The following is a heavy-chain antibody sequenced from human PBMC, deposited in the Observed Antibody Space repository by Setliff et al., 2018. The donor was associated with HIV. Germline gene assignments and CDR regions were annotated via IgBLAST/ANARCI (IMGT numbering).Heavy chain of an antibody. D-gene: IGHD2-15*01. CDR1: GYSFSTNG. CDR2: VSAYNGNT. J-gene: IGHJ4*02. CDR3: ARDPPVVVRHLFDL. Sequence: ASVKVSCKASGYSFSTNGISWVRQAPGQGLEWMGWVSAYNGNTNYAQKFQGRVTMTTDTSTSTASMELRSLTSDDTAVYYCARDPPVVVRHLFDLWGQGTLVTVSS. V-gene: IGHV1-18*01.